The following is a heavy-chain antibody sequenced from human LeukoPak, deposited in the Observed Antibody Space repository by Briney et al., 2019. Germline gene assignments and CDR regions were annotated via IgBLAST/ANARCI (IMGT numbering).Heavy chain of an antibody. D-gene: IGHD5-18*01. CDR1: GFAFSSFG. CDR3: AKDLSDPVMVIDS. J-gene: IGHJ4*02. Sequence: GGSLRLSCVASGFAFSSFGIHWVRQAPGKGLEWVTYIRFDGSNKYYADSVKGRFTISRDNSKNTLYLQMNSLRAEDTAVYYCAKDLSDPVMVIDSWGQGTLVTVSS. V-gene: IGHV3-30*02. CDR2: IRFDGSNK.